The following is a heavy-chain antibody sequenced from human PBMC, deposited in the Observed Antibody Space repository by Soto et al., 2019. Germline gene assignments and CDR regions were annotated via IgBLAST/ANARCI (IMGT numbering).Heavy chain of an antibody. CDR1: VFTFSSYG. Sequence: GGSLRLSCAASVFTFSSYGMHWVRQAPGKWLEWVAVISYDGSNKXXADSVKGRXTISRYNSKNTXYLQMXSLRAEDTAXYYCAKAGLPPEAPDICAQGTMLTVSS. CDR3: AKAGLPPEAPDI. CDR2: ISYDGSNK. J-gene: IGHJ3*02. V-gene: IGHV3-30*18. D-gene: IGHD2-15*01.